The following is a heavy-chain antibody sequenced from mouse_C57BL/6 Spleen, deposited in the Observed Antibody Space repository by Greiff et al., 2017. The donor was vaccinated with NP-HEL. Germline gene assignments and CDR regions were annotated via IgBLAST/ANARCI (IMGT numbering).Heavy chain of an antibody. V-gene: IGHV14-4*01. CDR2: IDPENGDT. D-gene: IGHD1-1*01. CDR3: TGLITTVVATDYAMDY. J-gene: IGHJ4*01. Sequence: VQLQQSGAELVRPGASVKLSCTASGFNIKDDYMHWVKQRPEQGLEWIGWIDPENGDTEYASKFQGKATITADTSSNTAYLQLSSLTSEDTAVYYCTGLITTVVATDYAMDYWGQGTSVTVSS. CDR1: GFNIKDDY.